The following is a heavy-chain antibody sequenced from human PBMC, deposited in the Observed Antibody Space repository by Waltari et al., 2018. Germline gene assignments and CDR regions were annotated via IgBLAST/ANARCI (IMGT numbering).Heavy chain of an antibody. CDR3: ARDFTPRQAFDI. J-gene: IGHJ3*02. D-gene: IGHD2-15*01. V-gene: IGHV4-59*01. CDR1: GGSISSYY. CDR2: IYYSGST. Sequence: QVQLQESGPGLVKPSETLSLTCTVSGGSISSYYWRWIRQPPGKGLEWIGYIYYSGSTNYNPSLKSRVTISVDTSKNQFSLKLSSVTAADTAVYYCARDFTPRQAFDIWGQGTMVTVSS.